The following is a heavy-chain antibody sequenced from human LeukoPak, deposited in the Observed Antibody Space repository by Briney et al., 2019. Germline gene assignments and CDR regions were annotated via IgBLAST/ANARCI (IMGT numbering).Heavy chain of an antibody. CDR1: GFTFSSYS. CDR3: ARDNYDYGDYGSYYGMDV. D-gene: IGHD4-17*01. Sequence: GGPLRLSCAASGFTFSSYSMNWVRQAPGKGLEWVSSISSSSSYIYYADSVKGRFTISRDNAKNSPYLQMNSLRAEDTAVYYCARDNYDYGDYGSYYGMDVWGQGTTVTVSS. V-gene: IGHV3-21*01. CDR2: ISSSSSYI. J-gene: IGHJ6*02.